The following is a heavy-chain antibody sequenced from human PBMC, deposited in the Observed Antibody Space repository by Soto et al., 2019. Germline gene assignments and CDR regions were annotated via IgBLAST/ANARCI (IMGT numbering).Heavy chain of an antibody. V-gene: IGHV5-51*01. CDR2: IYPGDSDT. Sequence: GESLKISCKGSGYSFTSYWIGWVRQMPGKGLEWMGTIYPGDSDTRYSPSFQGQVTISADKSISTAYLQWSSLKASDTAMYYCARDILAVAGTYYYYSGMDVWGQGTTVTVSS. D-gene: IGHD6-19*01. CDR1: GYSFTSYW. CDR3: ARDILAVAGTYYYYSGMDV. J-gene: IGHJ6*02.